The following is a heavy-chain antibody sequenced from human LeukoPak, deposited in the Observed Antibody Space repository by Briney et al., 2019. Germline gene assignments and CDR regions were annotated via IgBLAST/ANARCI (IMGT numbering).Heavy chain of an antibody. CDR1: GYTFSDYY. CDR2: INTNTGNP. CDR3: ARSSDYGDQNDAIDI. V-gene: IGHV7-4-1*02. J-gene: IGHJ3*02. D-gene: IGHD4-17*01. Sequence: ASVKVSCKASGYTFSDYYMHWVRQAPGQGLEWMGWINTNTGNPTYAQGFTGRFVFSLDTSVSTAYLQISSLKAEDTAVYYCARSSDYGDQNDAIDIWGQGTMVTVSS.